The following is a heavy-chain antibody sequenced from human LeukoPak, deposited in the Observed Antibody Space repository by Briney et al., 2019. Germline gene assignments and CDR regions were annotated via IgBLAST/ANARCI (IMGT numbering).Heavy chain of an antibody. CDR2: IIPIFGTA. D-gene: IGHD6-6*01. Sequence: SVKVSCKASGGTFSSYAISWVRQAPGQGLEWMGVIIPIFGTANYAQKFQGRVTITTDESTSTAYMELSSLRSEDTAVYYCARGEPLGVASRPREDLVYWGQGTLVTVSS. V-gene: IGHV1-69*05. CDR1: GGTFSSYA. J-gene: IGHJ4*02. CDR3: ARGEPLGVASRPREDLVY.